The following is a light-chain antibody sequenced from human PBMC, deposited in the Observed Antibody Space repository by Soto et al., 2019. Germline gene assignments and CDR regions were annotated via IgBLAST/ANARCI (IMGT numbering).Light chain of an antibody. CDR2: KAS. Sequence: DIQMTQSPSTLSASVGDRVTITCRASQSIDIWLAWYQQKPGKAPKLLIYKASSLESGVPSRFSGSGSGTEFTLTISSLQPDDLTTYYCQQYKSYPLTFGGGTKVEIK. CDR1: QSIDIW. J-gene: IGKJ4*01. CDR3: QQYKSYPLT. V-gene: IGKV1-5*03.